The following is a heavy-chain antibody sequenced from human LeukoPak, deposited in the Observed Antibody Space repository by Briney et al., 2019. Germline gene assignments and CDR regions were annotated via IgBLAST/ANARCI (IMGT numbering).Heavy chain of an antibody. CDR3: ARQDGTAKYYFDY. Sequence: GESLKISCKGFGYSFTSYWIGWVRQMPGKGLEWMGIIYPGDSDTRYSPSFQGQVTISVDESISTSYLQWTSLKASDTAMYYCARQDGTAKYYFDYWGQGTLVTVSS. J-gene: IGHJ4*02. CDR2: IYPGDSDT. CDR1: GYSFTSYW. V-gene: IGHV5-51*01. D-gene: IGHD2-21*02.